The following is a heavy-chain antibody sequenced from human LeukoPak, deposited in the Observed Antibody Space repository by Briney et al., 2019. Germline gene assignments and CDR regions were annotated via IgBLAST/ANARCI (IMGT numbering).Heavy chain of an antibody. CDR1: GFTFSKHA. CDR3: AKHDSTRYSVDY. V-gene: IGHV3-23*01. Sequence: PGGSLRLSCAVSGFTFSKHAMSWVRQAPGKGLEWVSAITGSGGDTYYAGSVKGRFTISRDNPKNTLYLQMSSLRAEDTAVYYCAKHDSTRYSVDYWGQGTLVTVSS. CDR2: ITGSGGDT. D-gene: IGHD6-13*01. J-gene: IGHJ4*02.